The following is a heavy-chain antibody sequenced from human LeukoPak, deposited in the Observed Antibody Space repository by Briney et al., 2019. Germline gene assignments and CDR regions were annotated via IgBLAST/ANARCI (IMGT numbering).Heavy chain of an antibody. CDR2: ISGSGGNT. J-gene: IGHJ4*02. Sequence: PGGSLRLSCAPSGFTFSSYAMSWVRQAPGVGLEWLSAISGSGGNTYYADSVKGRFTISRENSQNTLSLQMNSLRGEDTAVYFCAKAGYRGSSVNYFDYWGQGTLVTVSS. CDR3: AKAGYRGSSVNYFDY. CDR1: GFTFSSYA. D-gene: IGHD6-6*01. V-gene: IGHV3-23*01.